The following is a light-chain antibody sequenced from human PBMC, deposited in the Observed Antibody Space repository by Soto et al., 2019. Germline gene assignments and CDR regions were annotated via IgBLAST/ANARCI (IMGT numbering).Light chain of an antibody. J-gene: IGKJ1*01. CDR2: HAS. CDR3: QQYNSYS. V-gene: IGKV1-5*01. CDR1: QSISNW. Sequence: IQLTQSPSTLPASVGDRVTLTCRASQSISNWLAWYQQKPGTAPKLLIYHASILETAVPSRFSGNGSGTEFTLTLSSRQPGDFATYYCQQYNSYSFGQGSRVEIK.